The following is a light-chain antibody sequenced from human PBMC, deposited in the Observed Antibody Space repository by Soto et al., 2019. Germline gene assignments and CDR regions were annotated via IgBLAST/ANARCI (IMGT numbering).Light chain of an antibody. CDR3: CSYASSSTYV. CDR2: EVS. V-gene: IGLV2-23*02. J-gene: IGLJ1*01. Sequence: QSALTQPASVSGSPGQSVTISCTGTSTNVGTYKAVSWYQPHPGKAPKLIIYEVSQRPSGVSNHFSGSKSGNTASLTISGLQAEDEADYYCCSYASSSTYVFGTGTKVTVL. CDR1: STNVGTYKA.